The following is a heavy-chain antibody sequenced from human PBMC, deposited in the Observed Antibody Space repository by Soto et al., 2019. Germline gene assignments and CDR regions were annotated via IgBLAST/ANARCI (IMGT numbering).Heavy chain of an antibody. D-gene: IGHD6-6*01. CDR1: GFTFSSYA. Sequence: VQLLESGGGLVQPGGSLRLSCAASGFTFSSYAMSWVRQAPGKGLEWVSAISGSGGTTYYADSVKGRFTISRDNSKNTLYLQMNSLRAEDTAVYYCASGPEYSSLKFWGQGTMVTVSS. CDR3: ASGPEYSSLKF. V-gene: IGHV3-23*01. CDR2: ISGSGGTT. J-gene: IGHJ3*01.